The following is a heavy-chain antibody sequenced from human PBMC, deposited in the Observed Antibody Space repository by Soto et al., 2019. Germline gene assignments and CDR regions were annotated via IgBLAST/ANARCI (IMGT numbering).Heavy chain of an antibody. J-gene: IGHJ4*02. D-gene: IGHD6-6*01. CDR1: GGSISSSNW. V-gene: IGHV4-4*02. CDR3: ASTGRIAARPGFDY. Sequence: SETLSLTCAVSGGSISSSNWWSWVRQPPGKGLEWIGEIYHSGSTNYNPSLKSRVTISVDKSKNQFSLKLSSVTAADTAVYYCASTGRIAARPGFDYWGQGTLVTVSS. CDR2: IYHSGST.